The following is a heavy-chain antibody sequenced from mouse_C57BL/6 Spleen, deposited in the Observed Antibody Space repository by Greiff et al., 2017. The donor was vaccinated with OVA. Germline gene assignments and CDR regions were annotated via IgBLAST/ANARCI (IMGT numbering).Heavy chain of an antibody. D-gene: IGHD1-1*01. CDR3: ARDGPGSSFDY. CDR1: GFTFSDYY. CDR2: INYDGSST. V-gene: IGHV5-16*01. J-gene: IGHJ2*01. Sequence: EVQVVESEGGLVQPGSSMKLSCTASGFTFSDYYMAWVRQVPEKGLEWVANINYDGSSTYYLDSLKSRFIISRDNAKNILYLQMSSLKSEDTATYYCARDGPGSSFDYWGQGTTLTVSS.